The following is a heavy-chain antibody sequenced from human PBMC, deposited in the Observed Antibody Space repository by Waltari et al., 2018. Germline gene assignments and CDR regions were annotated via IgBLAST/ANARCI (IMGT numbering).Heavy chain of an antibody. V-gene: IGHV4-61*02. CDR1: GGSISSGSYY. J-gene: IGHJ4*02. Sequence: QVQLQESGPGLVKPSQTLSLTCTVSGGSISSGSYYGSWIRQPAGKGLEWIGRIYTSGSTNYNPSLKSRVTISVDTSKNQFSLKLSYVTAADTAVYYCARERETYYDFWSGSTPYFDYWGQGTLVTVSS. CDR2: IYTSGST. CDR3: ARERETYYDFWSGSTPYFDY. D-gene: IGHD3-3*01.